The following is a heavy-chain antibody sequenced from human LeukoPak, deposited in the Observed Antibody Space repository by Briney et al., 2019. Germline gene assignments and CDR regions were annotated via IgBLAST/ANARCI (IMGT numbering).Heavy chain of an antibody. CDR3: ARYWNGGNYDY. Sequence: GGSLRLSCAASGFTFSSYSMNWVRQAPGKGLEWVSYISSSSSTIYYADSVKGRFTISRDNAKNSLYLQMNSLRAEDTAVYYCARYWNGGNYDYWGQGTLVTVSS. D-gene: IGHD1-1*01. CDR2: ISSSSSTI. V-gene: IGHV3-48*04. J-gene: IGHJ4*02. CDR1: GFTFSSYS.